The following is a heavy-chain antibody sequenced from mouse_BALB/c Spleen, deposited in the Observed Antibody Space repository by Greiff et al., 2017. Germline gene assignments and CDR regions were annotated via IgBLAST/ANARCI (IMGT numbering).Heavy chain of an antibody. CDR3: TIGTWFAY. CDR1: GYAFSSYW. CDR2: IYPGDGDT. J-gene: IGHJ3*01. Sequence: VKLQESGAELVRPGSSVKISCKASGYAFSSYWMNWVKQRPGQGLEWIGQIYPGDGDTNYNGKFKGKATLTADKSSSTAYMQLSSLTSEDSAVYYCTIGTWFAYWGQGTLVTVSA. V-gene: IGHV1-80*01.